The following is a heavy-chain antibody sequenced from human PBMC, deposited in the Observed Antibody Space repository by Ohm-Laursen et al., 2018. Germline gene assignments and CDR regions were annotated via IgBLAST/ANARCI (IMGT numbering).Heavy chain of an antibody. V-gene: IGHV3-21*01. CDR3: ARIVGARYFDL. Sequence: GSLRLSCAASGFTFSTYSMNWVRQAPGKGLEWVSSISSSSSYIYYADSVKGRFTISRDNAKNSLYLQMNSLRAEDTAVYYCARIVGARYFDLWGRGTLVTVSS. D-gene: IGHD1-26*01. J-gene: IGHJ2*01. CDR1: GFTFSTYS. CDR2: ISSSSSYI.